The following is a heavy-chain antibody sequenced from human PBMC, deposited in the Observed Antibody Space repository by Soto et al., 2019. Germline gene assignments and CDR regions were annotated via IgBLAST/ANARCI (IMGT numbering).Heavy chain of an antibody. CDR1: GGSISSYY. V-gene: IGHV4-4*07. D-gene: IGHD1-26*01. Sequence: SETLSLTCNVSGGSISSYYWSWIRQPAGKGLEWIGRIYSSGSTNYNPSLKSRVTMPVDTSKNQFSLKLTSVTAADTAVYYCARDRVEGGRYFEHWGQGTLVTVS. J-gene: IGHJ4*02. CDR3: ARDRVEGGRYFEH. CDR2: IYSSGST.